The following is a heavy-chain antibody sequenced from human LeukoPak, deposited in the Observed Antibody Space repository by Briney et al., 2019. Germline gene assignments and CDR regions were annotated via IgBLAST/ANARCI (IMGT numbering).Heavy chain of an antibody. CDR2: IYNSGST. CDR3: ARDTGDYAPETPGFTRFDP. Sequence: SSETLSLTCAVSGGSISSNSYYWGWIPQPPGKGLEGFGSIYNSGSTYYNPPPKSRVIVSLHMSQNQFSLRVTSVTGADTAIFYCARDTGDYAPETPGFTRFDPWGQGTLVTVSS. V-gene: IGHV4-39*07. D-gene: IGHD4/OR15-4a*01. J-gene: IGHJ5*02. CDR1: GGSISSNSYY.